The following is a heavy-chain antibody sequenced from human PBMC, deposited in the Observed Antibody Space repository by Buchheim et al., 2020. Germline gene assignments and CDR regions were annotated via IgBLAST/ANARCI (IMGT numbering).Heavy chain of an antibody. V-gene: IGHV1-69*04. CDR2: IIPILGIA. Sequence: QVQLVQSGAEVKKPGSSVKVSCKASGGTFSSYAISWVRQAPGQGLEWMGRIIPILGIANYAQKFQGRVTITADTSTSTAYMERSSRRSEDTAVYYCARAGQLGSPPYYGMDVWGQGTT. CDR3: ARAGQLGSPPYYGMDV. CDR1: GGTFSSYA. D-gene: IGHD6-6*01. J-gene: IGHJ6*02.